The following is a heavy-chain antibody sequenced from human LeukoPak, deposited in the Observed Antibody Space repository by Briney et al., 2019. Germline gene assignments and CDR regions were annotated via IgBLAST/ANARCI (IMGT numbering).Heavy chain of an antibody. Sequence: PGGSLRLSCAASGFTFSNYNMNWVRQAPGKGLDWVSSISSSSSYIYYADSVKGRFTISRDNAKNSLYLQMNSLRAEDTAVYYCARDFESFSSNWFDPWGQGTLVTVSS. CDR1: GFTFSNYN. CDR3: ARDFESFSSNWFDP. D-gene: IGHD3-3*02. V-gene: IGHV3-21*01. CDR2: ISSSSSYI. J-gene: IGHJ5*02.